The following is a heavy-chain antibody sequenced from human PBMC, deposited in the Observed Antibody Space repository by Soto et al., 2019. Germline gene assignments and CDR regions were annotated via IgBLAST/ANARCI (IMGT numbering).Heavy chain of an antibody. D-gene: IGHD1-26*01. CDR2: IGVFANT. CDR3: AKESTVGSPGDYFDS. V-gene: IGHV3-23*01. Sequence: EVELLESGGDLVQPGGSLRLSCPASGSTFSRYAMNWVRQAPGKGLEWVSAIGVFANTYYADSVKGRFTISRADSRNTVHLQLNSLRVDDTAVYYCAKESTVGSPGDYFDSWGQGTLVTVSS. J-gene: IGHJ4*02. CDR1: GSTFSRYA.